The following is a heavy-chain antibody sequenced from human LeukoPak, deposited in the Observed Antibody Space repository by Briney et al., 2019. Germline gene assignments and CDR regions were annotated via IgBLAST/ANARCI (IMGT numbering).Heavy chain of an antibody. Sequence: ASVKVSCKASGYTFTSYGISWVRQAPGQGLEWMGWISADNGNTDYAQRFQGRVTMTRDTSISTAYMELSRLRSDDTAVYYCARADYDSSPFDYWGQGTLVTVSS. CDR2: ISADNGNT. J-gene: IGHJ4*02. V-gene: IGHV1-18*01. D-gene: IGHD3-22*01. CDR3: ARADYDSSPFDY. CDR1: GYTFTSYG.